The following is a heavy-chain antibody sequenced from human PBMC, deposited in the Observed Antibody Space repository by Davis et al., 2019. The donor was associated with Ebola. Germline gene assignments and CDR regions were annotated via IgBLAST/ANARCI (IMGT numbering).Heavy chain of an antibody. CDR3: ARDAWLSTVPQKGIHDY. Sequence: GESLKISCAASGFTFSSYSMNWVRQAPGKGLEWVSSISSSSSYIYYADSVKGRFTISRDNAKNSLYLQMNSLRAEDTAVYYCARDAWLSTVPQKGIHDYWAQGTLVTVSS. CDR2: ISSSSSYI. V-gene: IGHV3-21*01. J-gene: IGHJ4*02. D-gene: IGHD4-11*01. CDR1: GFTFSSYS.